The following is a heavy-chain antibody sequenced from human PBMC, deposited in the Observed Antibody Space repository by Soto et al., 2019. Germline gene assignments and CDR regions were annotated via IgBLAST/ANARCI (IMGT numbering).Heavy chain of an antibody. V-gene: IGHV1-69*13. CDR1: GGTFSSYA. CDR2: ITPIFGTA. J-gene: IGHJ6*02. CDR3: ARGKKLERRRYYYYYGMDV. Sequence: SVKVSCKASGGTFSSYAISWVRQAPGQGLEWMGGITPIFGTANYAQKFQGRVTITADESTSTAYMELSSLRSEDTAVYYCARGKKLERRRYYYYYGMDVWGQGTTVTVSS. D-gene: IGHD1-1*01.